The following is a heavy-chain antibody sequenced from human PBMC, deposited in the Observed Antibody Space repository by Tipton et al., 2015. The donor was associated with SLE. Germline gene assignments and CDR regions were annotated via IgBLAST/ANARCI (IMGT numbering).Heavy chain of an antibody. CDR3: ARTIYNSREAFDI. V-gene: IGHV4-39*01. CDR2: AYYSGNT. J-gene: IGHJ3*02. CDR1: AGSISSTTYY. D-gene: IGHD1-20*01. Sequence: LRLSCTVSAGSISSTTYYWGWIRQPPGKGLEWIGTAYYSGNTYYNPSIRSRVTISVHTSRYQFSLKLSSVTAADTAVYYCARTIYNSREAFDIWGQGTMVTVSS.